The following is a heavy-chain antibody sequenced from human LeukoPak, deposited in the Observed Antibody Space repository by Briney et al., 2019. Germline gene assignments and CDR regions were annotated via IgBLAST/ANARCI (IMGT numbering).Heavy chain of an antibody. CDR1: GFTFSSYG. J-gene: IGHJ4*02. CDR3: ARESRAAASTLDY. Sequence: PSGRSLRLSCEASGFTFSSYGMHWVRQAPGKGLEWVAVIWYDGSEKYYGDSVKGRFTISRDNSKNTLHLQMNSLRAEDTAVYYCARESRAAASTLDYWGQGTLVTVSS. D-gene: IGHD6-13*01. CDR2: IWYDGSEK. V-gene: IGHV3-33*01.